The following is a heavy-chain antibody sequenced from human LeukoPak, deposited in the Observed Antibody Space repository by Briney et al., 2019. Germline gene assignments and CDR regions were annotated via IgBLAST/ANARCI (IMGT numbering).Heavy chain of an antibody. CDR3: AREPGTATGY. CDR1: GYTFTGYY. CDR2: IYPNTGGT. J-gene: IGHJ4*02. D-gene: IGHD1-1*01. V-gene: IGHV1-2*02. Sequence: ASVKVCCKASGYTFTGYYLHWVRQARGQGLEWMGWIYPNTGGTKSTQKFQGRVSMTRDTSITTAYMEINRLTSDDTAVYYCAREPGTATGYWGQGTLVTVSS.